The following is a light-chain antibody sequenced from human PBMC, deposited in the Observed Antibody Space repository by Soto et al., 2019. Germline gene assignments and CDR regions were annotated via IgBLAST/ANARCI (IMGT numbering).Light chain of an antibody. CDR1: SSDVGYYNY. V-gene: IGLV2-8*01. CDR3: SSYAGRNNYV. CDR2: EVS. J-gene: IGLJ1*01. Sequence: QAALTQPPSASGSPGQSVTISCTGTSSDVGYYNYVSWYQQHPGKAPKLMIYEVSKRPSGVPDRFSGSKSGNTASLTVSGLQAEDEADYYCSSYAGRNNYVFGTGTKLTVL.